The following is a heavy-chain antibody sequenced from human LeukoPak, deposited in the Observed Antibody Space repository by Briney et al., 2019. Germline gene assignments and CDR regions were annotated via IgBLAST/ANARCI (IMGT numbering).Heavy chain of an antibody. Sequence: PGGSLRLSCAASGFTLSTYWMHWVRQGPGKGLVWVSCINSDGSRTTYADSVKGRFTISRDNAKNTLYLQMNTLRVKDTAVYYCARGSWSAADTNIDYWGQGTLVTVSS. J-gene: IGHJ4*02. V-gene: IGHV3-74*01. CDR2: INSDGSRT. CDR3: ARGSWSAADTNIDY. CDR1: GFTLSTYW. D-gene: IGHD6-13*01.